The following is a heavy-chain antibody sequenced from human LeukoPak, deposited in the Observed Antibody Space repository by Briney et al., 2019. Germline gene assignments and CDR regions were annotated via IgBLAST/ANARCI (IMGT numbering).Heavy chain of an antibody. D-gene: IGHD3-16*02. J-gene: IGHJ4*02. CDR2: ISDSGGST. CDR1: GFTFSDYA. Sequence: SGGSLRLSCVASGFTFSDYAMSWVRQAPGKGLEWVSGISDSGGSTYYADSVKGRRTISRDNSKNTVSLQMNNLRAEDTAVYFCARHDSFIPYWGQGTLVTVTS. V-gene: IGHV3-23*01. CDR3: ARHDSFIPY.